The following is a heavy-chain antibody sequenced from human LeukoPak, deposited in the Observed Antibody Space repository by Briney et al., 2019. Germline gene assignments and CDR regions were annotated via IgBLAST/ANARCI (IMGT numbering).Heavy chain of an antibody. J-gene: IGHJ3*02. V-gene: IGHV3-53*01. CDR3: AGSAAVALGAFDI. CDR1: GFTISSNY. CDR2: IYSGGSA. Sequence: GGSLRLSCAASGFTISSNYMSWVRQAPGKGLECVLIIYSGGSAYYADSVRGRFTISRDNSKNTLYLQMNSLRAEDTAVYYCAGSAAVALGAFDIWGQGTMVTVSS. D-gene: IGHD6-19*01.